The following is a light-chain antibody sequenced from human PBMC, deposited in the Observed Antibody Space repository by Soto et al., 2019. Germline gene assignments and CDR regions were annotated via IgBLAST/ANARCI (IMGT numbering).Light chain of an antibody. CDR1: QSVSSSY. Sequence: EIVLTQSPGTLSLSPGDRATLSCRASQSVSSSYLAWYQQNPGQAPRLLIYGASSRATGIPDRFSGSGSGKDFTLTISRLEPEDFAVYYCQQYGSSPPWTFGQGTKVEIK. CDR3: QQYGSSPPWT. CDR2: GAS. V-gene: IGKV3-20*01. J-gene: IGKJ1*01.